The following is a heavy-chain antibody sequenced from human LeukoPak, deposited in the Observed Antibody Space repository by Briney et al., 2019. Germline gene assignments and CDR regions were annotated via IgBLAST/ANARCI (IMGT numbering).Heavy chain of an antibody. CDR3: ARDGYNPVDY. CDR2: INHSGST. Sequence: SETLSLTCAVYGGSFSGYYWSWIRQPPGKGLEWIGEINHSGSTNYNPSLKSRVTISVDTSKNQFSLKLSSVTAADTAVYYCARDGYNPVDYWGQGTLVTVSS. CDR1: GGSFSGYY. D-gene: IGHD5-24*01. J-gene: IGHJ4*02. V-gene: IGHV4-34*01.